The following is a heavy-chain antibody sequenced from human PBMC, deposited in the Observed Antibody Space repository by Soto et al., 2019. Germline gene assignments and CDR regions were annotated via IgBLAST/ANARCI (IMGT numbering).Heavy chain of an antibody. CDR3: AREETAWPLAYGLDV. D-gene: IGHD2-21*02. Sequence: GGSLRLSCVASGFTFSSYSMNWVRQAPGKGLEWVSTIGTRGDIYYAESLKGRFTISRDNAKNSLSLQMNSLRVEDTAVYYCAREETAWPLAYGLDVWGQGTAVTVSS. J-gene: IGHJ6*02. CDR1: GFTFSSYS. V-gene: IGHV3-21*01. CDR2: IGTRGDI.